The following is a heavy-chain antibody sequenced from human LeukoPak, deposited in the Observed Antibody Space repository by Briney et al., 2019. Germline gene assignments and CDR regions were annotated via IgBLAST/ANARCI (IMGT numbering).Heavy chain of an antibody. J-gene: IGHJ3*02. V-gene: IGHV3-66*01. Sequence: PGGSLRLSCAASGFTFDDYGMTWVRQAPGKGLEWVSIIYSGGTTYYADSVKGRFTISRDNDKNSLYLQMNSLRDEDTAVYYCARTDGFDIWGQGTMVTVSS. CDR1: GFTFDDYG. CDR2: IYSGGTT. CDR3: ARTDGFDI.